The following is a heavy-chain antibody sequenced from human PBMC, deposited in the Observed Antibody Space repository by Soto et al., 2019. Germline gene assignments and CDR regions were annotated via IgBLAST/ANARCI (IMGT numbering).Heavy chain of an antibody. CDR3: VREGFYVLDY. Sequence: EVQLVESGGGWVQPGGSLRLSCAGSGLTFSDDHMVWVRQAPGKGLEWVGRIRKKAESYTTEYAASVKGRFTISRDDSKNSAYLQMDSLITEDTAVYYCVREGFYVLDYWGQGTLVTVSS. CDR1: GLTFSDDH. J-gene: IGHJ4*02. V-gene: IGHV3-72*01. CDR2: IRKKAESYTT. D-gene: IGHD2-2*01.